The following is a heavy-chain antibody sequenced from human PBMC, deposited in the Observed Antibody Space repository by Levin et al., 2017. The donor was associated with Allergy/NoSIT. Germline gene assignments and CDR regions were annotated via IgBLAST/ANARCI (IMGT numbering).Heavy chain of an antibody. V-gene: IGHV4-39*07. CDR3: AREGSYHYFDY. CDR2: IYYSGST. Sequence: PSETLSLTCTVSGGSISSSSYYWGWIRQPPGKGLEWIGSIYYSGSTYYNPSLKSRVTISVDTSKNQFSLKLSSVTAADTAVYYCAREGSYHYFDYWGQGTLVTVSS. D-gene: IGHD1-26*01. CDR1: GGSISSSSYY. J-gene: IGHJ4*02.